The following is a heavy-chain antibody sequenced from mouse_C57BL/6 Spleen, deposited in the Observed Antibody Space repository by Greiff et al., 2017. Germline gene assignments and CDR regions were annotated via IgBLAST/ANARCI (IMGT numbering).Heavy chain of an antibody. J-gene: IGHJ2*01. CDR2: INPNYGTT. CDR1: GYSFTDYN. V-gene: IGHV1-39*01. D-gene: IGHD2-4*01. CDR3: AREYDYESFDY. Sequence: EVQLQQSGPELVKPGASVKISCKASGYSFTDYNMNWVKQSNGKSLEWIGVINPNYGTTSYNEKFKGKATLTADKSSSTAYMELRSLTSEDSAVYFCAREYDYESFDYWGQGTTLTVSS.